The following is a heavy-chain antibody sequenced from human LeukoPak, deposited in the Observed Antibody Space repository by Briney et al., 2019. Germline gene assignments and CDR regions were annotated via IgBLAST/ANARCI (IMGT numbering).Heavy chain of an antibody. CDR2: IISSSSYE. J-gene: IGHJ6*02. Sequence: GGSLRLSCAASGFTFISYAMNWVRQAPGRGREWVSSIISSSSYEYYADSVKGRFTISRDNAKNSLYLQMNSLRAEDTAVYYCARDSFSSSWLTNYYYYGMDVWGQGTTVTVSS. CDR1: GFTFISYA. V-gene: IGHV3-21*01. D-gene: IGHD6-13*01. CDR3: ARDSFSSSWLTNYYYYGMDV.